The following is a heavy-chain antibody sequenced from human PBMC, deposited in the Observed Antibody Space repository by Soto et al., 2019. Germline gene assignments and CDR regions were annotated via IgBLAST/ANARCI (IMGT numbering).Heavy chain of an antibody. J-gene: IGHJ4*02. V-gene: IGHV1-46*01. Sequence: SVKLSCTASGHTFTCYYMHWVRPAPGQGLEWMGWINPSGGSTSYAQKFQGRVTMTRDTSTSTVYMELSSLRSEDTAVDYCARSGANIAAGPFDYWGQGPRVTVSS. CDR3: ARSGANIAAGPFDY. CDR2: INPSGGST. D-gene: IGHD6-6*01. CDR1: GHTFTCYY.